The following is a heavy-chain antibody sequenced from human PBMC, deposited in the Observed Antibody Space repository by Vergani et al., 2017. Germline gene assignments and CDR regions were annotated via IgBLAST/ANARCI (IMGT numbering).Heavy chain of an antibody. J-gene: IGHJ6*03. V-gene: IGHV2-5*04. CDR1: GFSLNPRGVS. CDR2: FYWNDDQ. Sequence: QITLKESGPTLVKPTQTLTLTCTFSGFSLNPRGVSLAWIRQPPGTALDWLALFYWNDDQHYSPALNNRVTITHDTSKNQVVLTMTKMDYVDTGTYYCVYRKTGCGTTGCFYPFYYCDCIDVWGKGTTVTVSS. D-gene: IGHD1-7*01. CDR3: VYRKTGCGTTGCFYPFYYCDCIDV.